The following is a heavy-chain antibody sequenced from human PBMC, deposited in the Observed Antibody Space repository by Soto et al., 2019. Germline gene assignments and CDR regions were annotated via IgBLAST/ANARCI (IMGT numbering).Heavy chain of an antibody. J-gene: IGHJ4*02. V-gene: IGHV4-34*01. Sequence: QVQIHQWGAGVLKPSETLSLTCAVSGGSFSGYIWTWIRQTPGKGLQWIGQINHSGSAVYNPSLKSRVTISISSNNQFSLAMSSVTAADTAVYYCARGLSTGSPYSGGWYYFDSWGQGATVTVS. CDR3: ARGLSTGSPYSGGWYYFDS. D-gene: IGHD3-10*01. CDR2: INHSGSA. CDR1: GGSFSGYI.